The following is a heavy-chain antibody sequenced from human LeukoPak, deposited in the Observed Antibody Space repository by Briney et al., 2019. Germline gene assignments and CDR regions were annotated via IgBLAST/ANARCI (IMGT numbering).Heavy chain of an antibody. CDR1: GFTFSSYG. V-gene: IGHV3-30*18. Sequence: PGGSLRPSCAASGFTFSSYGMHWVRQAPGKGLEWVADISYDGSNKYYADSVKGRFTISRDNSKNTLYLQMNSLRAEDTAVYYCAKARYSSSANNWFDPWGQGALVTVSS. J-gene: IGHJ5*02. CDR2: ISYDGSNK. CDR3: AKARYSSSANNWFDP. D-gene: IGHD6-19*01.